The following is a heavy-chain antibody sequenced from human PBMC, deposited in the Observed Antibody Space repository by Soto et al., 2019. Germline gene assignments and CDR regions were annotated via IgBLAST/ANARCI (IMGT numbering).Heavy chain of an antibody. CDR3: ARHSTSPPRPFDI. CDR1: GYSFITYW. V-gene: IGHV5-51*01. Sequence: PXESLKIFCKASGYSFITYWVVWVRQMPGKGLDWMGIIYPPDSDTIYNPSLKGQVTISVDKSISTAYLQWSSLKAADTAIYYCARHSTSPPRPFDIWGQGTMVTVSS. J-gene: IGHJ3*02. CDR2: IYPPDSDT. D-gene: IGHD6-13*01.